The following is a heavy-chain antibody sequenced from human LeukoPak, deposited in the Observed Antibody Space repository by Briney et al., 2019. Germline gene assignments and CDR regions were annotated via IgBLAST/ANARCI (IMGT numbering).Heavy chain of an antibody. CDR1: GYTFTGYY. D-gene: IGHD2-15*01. J-gene: IGHJ6*02. CDR3: ARVDAGVVSYGMDV. Sequence: ASVKVSCKASGYTFTGYYMHWVRQAPGQGLEWMGWINPNSGGTNYAQKFQGRVTMTRDTSISTAYMELSRLRSDDTAVYYCARVDAGVVSYGMDVWGQGTTVTVSS. CDR2: INPNSGGT. V-gene: IGHV1-2*02.